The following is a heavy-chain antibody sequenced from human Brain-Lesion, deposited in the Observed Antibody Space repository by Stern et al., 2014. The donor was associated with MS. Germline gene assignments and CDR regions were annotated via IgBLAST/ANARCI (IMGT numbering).Heavy chain of an antibody. Sequence: VQLVESGGGVVQPGRPLRLSCVASGFTFGSCAMHWVRQAPGKGLEWAAGVSYDGSNKYSADSVKGRFTISRDNSQNTLYMQMSSLRPEDTAVYYCAKDRQYLTYFFDHWGQGSLVTVSS. CDR1: GFTFGSCA. CDR3: AKDRQYLTYFFDH. D-gene: IGHD2/OR15-2a*01. CDR2: VSYDGSNK. J-gene: IGHJ5*02. V-gene: IGHV3-30*18.